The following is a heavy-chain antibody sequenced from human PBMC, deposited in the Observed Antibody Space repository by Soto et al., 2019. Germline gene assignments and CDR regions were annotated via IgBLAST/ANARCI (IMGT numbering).Heavy chain of an antibody. CDR1: GFTFSSYW. V-gene: IGHV3-7*01. Sequence: EVQLVESGGGLVQPGGSLRLSCAASGFTFSSYWMSWVRQAPGKGLEWEANIKEDGSDMYYVDSVKGRFTISRDNAKNSLYLQMNSLRADASAVYYWPSEVWVYYDFWSGYSDYWGQGTLVTVPS. D-gene: IGHD3-3*01. J-gene: IGHJ4*02. CDR2: IKEDGSDM. CDR3: PSEVWVYYDFWSGYSDY.